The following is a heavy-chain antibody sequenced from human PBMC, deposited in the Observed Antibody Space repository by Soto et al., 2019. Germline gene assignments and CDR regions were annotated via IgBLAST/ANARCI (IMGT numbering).Heavy chain of an antibody. D-gene: IGHD1-1*01. V-gene: IGHV1-69*13. J-gene: IGHJ6*02. Sequence: SAKVSFKASGGTFSSYAISWVRQAPGQGLEWMGGIIPIFGTANYAQKFQGRVTITADESTSTAYMELSSLRSEDTAVYYCARDRVQFGRNPNYGMDVWGQGTTVTVSS. CDR3: ARDRVQFGRNPNYGMDV. CDR2: IIPIFGTA. CDR1: GGTFSSYA.